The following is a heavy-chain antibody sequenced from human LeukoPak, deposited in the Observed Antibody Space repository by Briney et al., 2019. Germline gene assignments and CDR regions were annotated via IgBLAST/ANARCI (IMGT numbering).Heavy chain of an antibody. CDR2: INPNSGGT. D-gene: IGHD3-22*01. Sequence: ASVKVSCKASGYTFTGYYMHWVRQAPGQGLEWMGWINPNSGGTNYAQKFQGRVTMTRDTSISTAYMELSRLRSDDTAVYYCARDGLSHHGSSGPDYWGQRTLVTVSS. V-gene: IGHV1-2*02. CDR3: ARDGLSHHGSSGPDY. CDR1: GYTFTGYY. J-gene: IGHJ4*02.